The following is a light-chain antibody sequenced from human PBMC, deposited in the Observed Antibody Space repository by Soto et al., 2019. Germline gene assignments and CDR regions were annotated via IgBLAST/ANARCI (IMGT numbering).Light chain of an antibody. V-gene: IGKV3-15*01. Sequence: TQSPATLSVSPGERVTLSCRASLSVSSNLEWYQQKPVHAPRHLIYGASTRATVVQDRFSGSGSETGFTLTFTRMQSEDYVVYYCEHCSVWPTFGLGTKVDIK. CDR3: EHCSVWPT. J-gene: IGKJ1*01. CDR1: LSVSSN. CDR2: GAS.